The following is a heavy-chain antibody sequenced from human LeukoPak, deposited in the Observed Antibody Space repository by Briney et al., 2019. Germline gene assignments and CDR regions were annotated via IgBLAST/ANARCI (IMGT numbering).Heavy chain of an antibody. J-gene: IGHJ3*02. V-gene: IGHV1-18*01. Sequence: ASVKVSCKASGYTFTMYGITWVRQAPGQGLEWMGWISAYNGNTNYTQQLQGRVTMTTDTSTSTVYMDLKNLRSDDTAVYYCARGSGNIPNSALDIWGQGTMVTVSS. CDR1: GYTFTMYG. D-gene: IGHD1-26*01. CDR2: ISAYNGNT. CDR3: ARGSGNIPNSALDI.